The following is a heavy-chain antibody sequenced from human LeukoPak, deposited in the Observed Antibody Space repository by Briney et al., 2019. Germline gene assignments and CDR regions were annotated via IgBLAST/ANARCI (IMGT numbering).Heavy chain of an antibody. V-gene: IGHV3-7*01. J-gene: IGHJ3*02. CDR3: ARDPTSSWETAFDI. CDR1: GFTFSSYW. CDR2: IEKDGSEQ. Sequence: GGSLRLSCAASGFTFSSYWMNRVRQAPGKGLEWVANIEKDGSEQDHADSVKGRFTISRDNAKNSLYLQMNSLRAEDTAVYYCARDPTSSWETAFDIWGQGTMVTVSS. D-gene: IGHD1-26*01.